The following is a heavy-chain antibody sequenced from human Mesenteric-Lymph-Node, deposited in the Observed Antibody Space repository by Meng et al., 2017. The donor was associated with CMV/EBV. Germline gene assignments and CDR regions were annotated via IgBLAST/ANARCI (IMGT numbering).Heavy chain of an antibody. CDR3: ARDVSKGWFDP. V-gene: IGHV4-38-2*02. J-gene: IGHJ5*02. D-gene: IGHD5/OR15-5a*01. CDR1: GYSISSGYY. Sequence: SETLSLTCSVSGYSISSGYYWGWIRKPPGKGPEWIASVYRSGHAFYNPSLKSRVTISMDTFKNEVYLKLTSVIAADTATYYCARDVSKGWFDPWGQGAQVTVSS. CDR2: VYRSGHA.